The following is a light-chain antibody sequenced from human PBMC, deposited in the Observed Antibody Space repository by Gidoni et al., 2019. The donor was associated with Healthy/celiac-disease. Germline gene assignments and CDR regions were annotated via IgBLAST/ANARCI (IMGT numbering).Light chain of an antibody. CDR3: QQYNSYPYT. CDR1: QSISSW. Sequence: DIQMTQSPSTLSASAGDRVTITCRASQSISSWLAWYQQKPGKEPKLLIYKASSLESGVPSRFSGSGSGTEFTLTISSLQPDDFATYYCQQYNSYPYTFGQGTKLEIK. J-gene: IGKJ2*01. CDR2: KAS. V-gene: IGKV1-5*03.